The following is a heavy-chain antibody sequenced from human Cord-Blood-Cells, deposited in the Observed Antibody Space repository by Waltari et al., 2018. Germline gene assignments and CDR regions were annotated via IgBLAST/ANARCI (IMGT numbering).Heavy chain of an antibody. CDR1: GFTFSSYS. D-gene: IGHD4-17*01. J-gene: IGHJ4*02. CDR3: ARDRGYGDYGY. CDR2: ISSSRSDI. V-gene: IGHV3-21*01. Sequence: EVQLVESGGGLVKPGGSLRLSCAASGFTFSSYSMNWVRQAPGKGMEWVSSISSSRSDIYYADSVKGRFTISRDNAKNSLYLQMNSLRAEDTAVYYCARDRGYGDYGYWGQGTLVTVSS.